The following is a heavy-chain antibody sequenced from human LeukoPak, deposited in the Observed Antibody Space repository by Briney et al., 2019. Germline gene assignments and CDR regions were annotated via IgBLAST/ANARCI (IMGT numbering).Heavy chain of an antibody. CDR3: ARGPRYPYYYYYYYMDV. D-gene: IGHD1-1*01. Sequence: PSETLSLTCAVSGYSISSGFYWGWIRQPPGKGLEVSGSIFHGGSTYYNPSLKSRVTISVDTSKHQFSLKLSSVTAADTAVYYCARGPRYPYYYYYYYMDVWGKGTTVTVSS. CDR1: GYSISSGFY. J-gene: IGHJ6*03. CDR2: IFHGGST. V-gene: IGHV4-38-2*01.